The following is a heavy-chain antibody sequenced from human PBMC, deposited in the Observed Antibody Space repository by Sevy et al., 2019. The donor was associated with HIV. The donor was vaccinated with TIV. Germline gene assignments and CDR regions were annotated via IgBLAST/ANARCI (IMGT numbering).Heavy chain of an antibody. D-gene: IGHD2-2*01. CDR2: INTNTGNP. CDR1: GYTFISYG. Sequence: ASVKVSCKASGYTFISYGMNWVRQAPGQGLEWMGWINTNTGNPTYAQGFTGRFVFSLDTSINTAYLQISSLKAEDTAVHYCARTSRGIVVVPAAQHYYGMDVWGQGTTVTVSS. CDR3: ARTSRGIVVVPAAQHYYGMDV. J-gene: IGHJ6*02. V-gene: IGHV7-4-1*02.